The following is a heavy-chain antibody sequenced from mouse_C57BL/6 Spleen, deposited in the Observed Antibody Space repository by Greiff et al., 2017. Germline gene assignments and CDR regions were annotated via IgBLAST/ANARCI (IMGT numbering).Heavy chain of an antibody. J-gene: IGHJ4*01. Sequence: EVQLQQSGPELVKPGASVKISCKASGYTFTDYYMNWVTQSHGKSLEWIGDINPNNGGTSYNQKFKGKATLTVDKSSSTAYMELRSLTSEDSAVYYCARGLRYPYYAMDDWGQGTSVTVSS. CDR1: GYTFTDYY. D-gene: IGHD1-1*01. CDR3: ARGLRYPYYAMDD. CDR2: INPNNGGT. V-gene: IGHV1-26*01.